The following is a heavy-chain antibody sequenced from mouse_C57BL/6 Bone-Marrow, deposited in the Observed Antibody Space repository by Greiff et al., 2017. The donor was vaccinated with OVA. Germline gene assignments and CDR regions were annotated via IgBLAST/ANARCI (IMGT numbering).Heavy chain of an antibody. Sequence: VQLMESGPELVKPGASVKISCKASGYAFSSSWMNWVKQRPGKGLEWIGRIYPGDGDTNYNGKFKGKATLTADKSSSTAYMQLSSLTSEDSAVYFCARWGYDGYYPDYWGQGTTLTVSS. CDR1: GYAFSSSW. CDR3: ARWGYDGYYPDY. V-gene: IGHV1-82*01. J-gene: IGHJ2*01. D-gene: IGHD2-3*01. CDR2: IYPGDGDT.